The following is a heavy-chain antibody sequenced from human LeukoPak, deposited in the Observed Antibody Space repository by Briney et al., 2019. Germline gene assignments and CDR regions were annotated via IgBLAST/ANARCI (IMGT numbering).Heavy chain of an antibody. CDR3: AKDGSYYLEYFQH. CDR2: ISGSGGST. V-gene: IGHV3-23*01. D-gene: IGHD1-26*01. J-gene: IGHJ1*01. Sequence: PGGSLRLSCAASGFTFSNAWMSWVRQAPGKGLEWVSVISGSGGSTYYADSVKGRFTISRDNSKRMMYLQMNSLRAEDTAVYYCAKDGSYYLEYFQHWGQGTLVTVSS. CDR1: GFTFSNAW.